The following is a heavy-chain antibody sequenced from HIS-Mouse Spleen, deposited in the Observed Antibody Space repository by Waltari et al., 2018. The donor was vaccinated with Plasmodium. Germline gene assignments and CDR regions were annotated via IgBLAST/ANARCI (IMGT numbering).Heavy chain of an antibody. Sequence: EVQLVESGGGLVKPGGSLRLSCAASGFTFSYYRMNWVRQAPGRWLELVSSISSSSSYIYYADSVKGRFTISRDNAKNSLYLQMNSLRAEDTAVYYCAREDILTGYYNDYWYFDLWGRGSLVTVSS. CDR1: GFTFSYYR. D-gene: IGHD3-9*01. CDR3: AREDILTGYYNDYWYFDL. V-gene: IGHV3-21*01. CDR2: ISSSSSYI. J-gene: IGHJ2*01.